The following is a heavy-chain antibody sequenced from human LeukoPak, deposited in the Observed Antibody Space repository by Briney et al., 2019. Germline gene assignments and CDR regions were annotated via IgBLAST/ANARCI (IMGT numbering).Heavy chain of an antibody. V-gene: IGHV3-53*01. J-gene: IGHJ4*02. Sequence: PGGSLRPSCAASGFTVSSNYMSWVRQAPGKGLGWVSVIFSGGSTYYADSVKGRFTISRDNSKNTLYLQMNSLRVEDTAVYYCARGGDGYNILFDYWGQGTLVTVSS. CDR2: IFSGGST. CDR3: ARGGDGYNILFDY. CDR1: GFTVSSNY. D-gene: IGHD5-24*01.